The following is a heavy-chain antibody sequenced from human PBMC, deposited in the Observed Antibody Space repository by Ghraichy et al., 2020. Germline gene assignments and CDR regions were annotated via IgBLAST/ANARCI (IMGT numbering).Heavy chain of an antibody. J-gene: IGHJ4*02. CDR3: AKGGLGPTTYFDN. CDR2: ISGAGTST. CDR1: GFIFSNYA. D-gene: IGHD1-26*01. Sequence: GGSLRLSCAASGFIFSNYAMTWVRQAPGKGLEWVSAISGAGTSTFYADSVKGRFTISRDKSKSTLFLQMNSLRVDDTALYYCAKGGLGPTTYFDNWGQGTLVTVAS. V-gene: IGHV3-23*01.